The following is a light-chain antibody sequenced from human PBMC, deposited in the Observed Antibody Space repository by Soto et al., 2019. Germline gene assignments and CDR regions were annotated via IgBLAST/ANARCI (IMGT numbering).Light chain of an antibody. V-gene: IGKV1-9*01. CDR2: DAS. J-gene: IGKJ1*01. CDR3: QQYSIWRT. CDR1: QGINTY. Sequence: DIQLTQSPSSLSASVEDRATITCRASQGINTYLAWYQQRLGKAPKVLIYDASKWDSGVPARFSGSGSGTAFTLTISSLQSEDFAVYFCQQYSIWRTFGEGTKVDIK.